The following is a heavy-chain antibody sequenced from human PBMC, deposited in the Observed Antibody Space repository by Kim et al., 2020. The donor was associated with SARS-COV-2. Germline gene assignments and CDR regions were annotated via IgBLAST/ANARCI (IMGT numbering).Heavy chain of an antibody. CDR3: ARFSGDYYGMDV. J-gene: IGHJ6*02. Sequence: YYVASGKGRFTISRDNAKNSLYLQMNSLRAEDTAVYYCARFSGDYYGMDVWGQGTTVTVSS. D-gene: IGHD6-19*01. V-gene: IGHV3-7*04.